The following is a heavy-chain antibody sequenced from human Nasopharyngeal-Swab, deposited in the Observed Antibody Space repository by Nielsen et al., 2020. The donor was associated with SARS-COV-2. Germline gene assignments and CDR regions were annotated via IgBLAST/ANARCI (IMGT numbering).Heavy chain of an antibody. CDR3: APSVRGIRMYAFDI. CDR2: IGGDGINT. CDR1: GFTFDEYA. J-gene: IGHJ3*02. D-gene: IGHD3-10*02. V-gene: IGHV3-43*02. Sequence: GESLKISCAASGFTFDEYAMHWVRQAPGKGLEWVSLIGGDGINTYYADSVKGRFTISRDNSKHTVYLQMNSLRAEDTAVFYCAPSVRGIRMYAFDIWGQGTMVTVSS.